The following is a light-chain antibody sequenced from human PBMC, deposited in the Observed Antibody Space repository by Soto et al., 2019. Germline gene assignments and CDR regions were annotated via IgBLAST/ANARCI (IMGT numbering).Light chain of an antibody. V-gene: IGKV1-39*01. CDR2: TAS. CDR3: QQHDNTPRT. Sequence: DIQMTQSPSSLSASVGERVTITCRTSQPISDYLNWYQQKPGKAPTLLIYTASTLQSGVPSRFSGSGSGTHFTLTIITLQPEDFATYYCQQHDNTPRTFGQGTKLEIK. CDR1: QPISDY. J-gene: IGKJ1*01.